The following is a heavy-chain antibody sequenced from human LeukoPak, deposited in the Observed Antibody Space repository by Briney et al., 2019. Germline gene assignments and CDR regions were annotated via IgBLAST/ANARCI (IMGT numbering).Heavy chain of an antibody. CDR2: ISRDGGST. CDR1: GFTFDDYS. D-gene: IGHD3-10*01. Sequence: GGSLRLSCAASGFTFDDYSMHWVRQAPGKGLGGVSFISRDGGSTYYADSVKGRFSISRDNSKNSLYLQMNSLRTEDTALYYCAKGRLDYYGSGSYPDYWGQGTLVTVSS. J-gene: IGHJ4*02. CDR3: AKGRLDYYGSGSYPDY. V-gene: IGHV3-43*02.